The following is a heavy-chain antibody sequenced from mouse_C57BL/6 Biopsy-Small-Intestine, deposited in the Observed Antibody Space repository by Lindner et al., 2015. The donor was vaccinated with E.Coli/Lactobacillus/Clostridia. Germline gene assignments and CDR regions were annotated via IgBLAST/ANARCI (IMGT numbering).Heavy chain of an antibody. CDR2: IDPENGGT. CDR3: ARKGLYSNYFDY. J-gene: IGHJ2*01. D-gene: IGHD2-5*01. CDR1: GYTFTDYE. V-gene: IGHV1-15*01. Sequence: VQLQESGAELVRPGASVKLSCKASGYTFTDYEIHGVKQTPVHGLEWIGAIDPENGGTAYNQKFEGEATLTADKSSSTAYLEPRSLTSEDSAVYYCARKGLYSNYFDYWGQGTTLTVSS.